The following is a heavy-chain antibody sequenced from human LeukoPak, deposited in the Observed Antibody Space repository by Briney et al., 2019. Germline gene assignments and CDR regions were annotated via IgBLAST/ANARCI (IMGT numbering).Heavy chain of an antibody. CDR2: ISYDGSNK. CDR3: AKAGSGSYQY. J-gene: IGHJ4*02. CDR1: GFTFSSYW. D-gene: IGHD1-26*01. Sequence: PGGSLRLSCAASGFTFSSYWMSWVRQAPGKGLEWVAVISYDGSNKYYADSVKGRFTISRDNSKNTLYLQMNSLRAEDTAVYYCAKAGSGSYQYWGQGTLVTVSS. V-gene: IGHV3-30*18.